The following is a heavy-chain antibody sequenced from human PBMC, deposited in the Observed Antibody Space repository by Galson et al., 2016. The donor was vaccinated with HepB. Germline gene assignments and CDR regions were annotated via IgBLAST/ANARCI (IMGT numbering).Heavy chain of an antibody. Sequence: SLRLSCAASGFTFSSYAMNWVRQAPGKGLEWVALISDDGGNKYYVDSVKGRFTISRDNSKNTLYLQMNSLRAEDTAVYYCARGVIGTLNYYLYGLDVWGQGTTVTVSS. CDR3: ARGVIGTLNYYLYGLDV. J-gene: IGHJ6*02. D-gene: IGHD1-7*01. CDR2: ISDDGGNK. CDR1: GFTFSSYA. V-gene: IGHV3-30-3*01.